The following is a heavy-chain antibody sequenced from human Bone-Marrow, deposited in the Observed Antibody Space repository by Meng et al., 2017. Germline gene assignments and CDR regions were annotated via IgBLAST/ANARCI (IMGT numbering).Heavy chain of an antibody. J-gene: IGHJ6*02. CDR1: GYSISSGYY. V-gene: IGHV4-38-2*02. Sequence: GSLRLSCAVSGYSISSGYYWGWIRQPPGKGLEWIGSIYHSGSTYYNPSLKSRVTISVDTSKNQFSLKLSSVTAADTAVYYCARDSTGGSGSYYNNYYYGMDVWGQGTTVTVCS. CDR2: IYHSGST. D-gene: IGHD3-10*01. CDR3: ARDSTGGSGSYYNNYYYGMDV.